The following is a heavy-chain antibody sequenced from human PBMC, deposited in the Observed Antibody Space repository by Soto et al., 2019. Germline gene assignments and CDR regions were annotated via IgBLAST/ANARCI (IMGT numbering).Heavy chain of an antibody. J-gene: IGHJ4*02. V-gene: IGHV3-30*18. D-gene: IGHD2-15*01. CDR3: AKDRRDGDFMHILVVDF. Sequence: QVRLVESGGGVVQPGGSLRLSCATSGFSLSSYAMHWVRQAPGKGLEWVALMSYDETKKYYSDSVKGRFTISRDTSKNTLFLQMNNLRVEDTAVSYCAKDRRDGDFMHILVVDFWGQGALVTVSS. CDR2: MSYDETKK. CDR1: GFSLSSYA.